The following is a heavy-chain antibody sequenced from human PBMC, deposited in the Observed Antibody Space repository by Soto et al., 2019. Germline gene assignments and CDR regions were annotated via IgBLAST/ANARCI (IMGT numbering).Heavy chain of an antibody. V-gene: IGHV3-72*01. Sequence: EVQLVESGGDLVQPGGSLRLSCAASGFTFSAYYMDWVRQAPGKGLEWVGLIRSKAESYTTEYAASVRGRFTISRDDSKTLLFLQMNSLTTNDTAVYYSCVCGHTTLACWGRGTLVTVSS. CDR2: IRSKAESYTT. J-gene: IGHJ4*02. D-gene: IGHD3-16*01. CDR1: GFTFSAYY. CDR3: CVCGHTTLAC.